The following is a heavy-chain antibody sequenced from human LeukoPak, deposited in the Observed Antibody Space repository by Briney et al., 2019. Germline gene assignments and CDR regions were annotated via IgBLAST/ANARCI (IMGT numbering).Heavy chain of an antibody. J-gene: IGHJ4*02. CDR3: AKDLGYYYDSSGYSLFDY. D-gene: IGHD3-22*01. CDR1: GLTFDIYA. V-gene: IGHV3-23*01. Sequence: GGSLRLSCAASGLTFDIYAMSWVRRAPGKGLEWVSTISGSGYNTYHADSVKGRFTISRDNSKSTLFLQMNSLRAEDTAMYYCAKDLGYYYDSSGYSLFDYWGQGTLVTVSS. CDR2: ISGSGYNT.